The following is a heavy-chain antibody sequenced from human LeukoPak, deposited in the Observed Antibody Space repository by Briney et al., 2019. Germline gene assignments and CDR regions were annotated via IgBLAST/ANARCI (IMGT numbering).Heavy chain of an antibody. D-gene: IGHD5-18*01. Sequence: ASVKVSCKASGYTFTGHYMHWVRQAPGQGLEWMGWINPNSGGTNYAQKFQGRVTMTKDTSISTAYVELSRLRSDDTAVYYCARGARHTAMVNRYNWFDPWGQGTLVTVSS. J-gene: IGHJ5*02. CDR2: INPNSGGT. V-gene: IGHV1-2*02. CDR1: GYTFTGHY. CDR3: ARGARHTAMVNRYNWFDP.